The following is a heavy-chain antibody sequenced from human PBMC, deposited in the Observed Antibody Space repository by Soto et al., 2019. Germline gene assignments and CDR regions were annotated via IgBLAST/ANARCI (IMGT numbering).Heavy chain of an antibody. J-gene: IGHJ3*02. V-gene: IGHV4-31*03. D-gene: IGHD4-17*01. CDR1: GGSISSGGYY. CDR3: ARVLRGVNAFDI. Sequence: PSETLSLTCTVSGGSISSGGYYWSWIRQHPGKGLEWIGYIYYSGSTYYNPSLKSRVTISVDTSKNQFSPKLSSVTAADTAVYYCARVLRGVNAFDIWGQGTMVTVSS. CDR2: IYYSGST.